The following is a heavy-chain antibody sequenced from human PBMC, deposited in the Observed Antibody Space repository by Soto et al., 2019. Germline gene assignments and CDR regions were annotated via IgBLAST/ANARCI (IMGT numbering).Heavy chain of an antibody. CDR2: ISSGGTTI. CDR1: GFTFSDYY. J-gene: IGHJ4*02. D-gene: IGHD5-12*01. Sequence: GGSMRLSCAASGFTFSDYYMSWIRQAPGKGLEWVSYISSGGTTIKYADSVKGRFTISRDNAKNSLYLQMNSVRAEDTAVYYCARDRGYSGYAIDYWGQGALVTVSS. V-gene: IGHV3-11*01. CDR3: ARDRGYSGYAIDY.